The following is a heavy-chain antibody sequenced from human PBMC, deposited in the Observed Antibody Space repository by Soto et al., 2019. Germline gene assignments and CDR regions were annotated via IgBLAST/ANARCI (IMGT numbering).Heavy chain of an antibody. CDR1: GYTFTSYY. D-gene: IGHD2-21*02. Sequence: ASVKVSCKASGYTFTSYYMHWVRQAPGQGLEWMGIINPSGGSTSYAQKFQGRVTMTRDTSTSTVYMELSSLRSEETAVYYWARSPPLAYCGGDCSNPPYYYYYGMDVWGQGTTVTVSS. V-gene: IGHV1-46*01. J-gene: IGHJ6*02. CDR3: ARSPPLAYCGGDCSNPPYYYYYGMDV. CDR2: INPSGGST.